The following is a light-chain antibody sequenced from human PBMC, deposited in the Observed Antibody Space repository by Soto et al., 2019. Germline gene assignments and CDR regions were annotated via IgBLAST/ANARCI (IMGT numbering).Light chain of an antibody. CDR2: GAS. J-gene: IGKJ1*01. CDR1: QSVSSK. V-gene: IGKV3-15*01. Sequence: EIVLTQSPATLSLSPGEGATLSCRASQSVSSKLAWYQQKPGQAPRLLIYGASTRATGIPARFSGSGSGTEFTLTISSLQSEDFAVYYCQQYNNWPQTFGQGTKVDTK. CDR3: QQYNNWPQT.